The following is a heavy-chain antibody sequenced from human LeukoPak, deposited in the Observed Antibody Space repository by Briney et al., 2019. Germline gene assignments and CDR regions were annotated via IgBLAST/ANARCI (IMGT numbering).Heavy chain of an antibody. V-gene: IGHV4-34*01. D-gene: IGHD3-9*01. CDR3: ARTLRYFDWLLAYYFDY. CDR2: INHSGST. J-gene: IGHJ4*02. CDR1: GGSFSGYY. Sequence: SETLSLTCAVYGGSFSGYYWSWIRQPPGKGLEWIGEINHSGSTNYNPSLKSRVTISVDTSKNQFSLKLSSVTAADTAVYYCARTLRYFDWLLAYYFDYWDQGTLVTVSS.